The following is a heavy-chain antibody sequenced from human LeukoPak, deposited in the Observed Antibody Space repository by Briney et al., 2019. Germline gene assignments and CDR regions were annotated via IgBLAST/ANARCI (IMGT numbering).Heavy chain of an antibody. CDR3: AREAREGISY. D-gene: IGHD3-16*01. CDR2: IIPIFGTA. CDR1: GGTFSSYA. V-gene: IGHV1-69*05. Sequence: SVKVSCKASGGTFSSYAISWVRQAPGQGLEWMGGIIPIFGTANYAQKFQGRVTMTRDTSTSTVYMELSSLRSEDTAVYYCAREAREGISYWGQGTLVTVSS. J-gene: IGHJ4*02.